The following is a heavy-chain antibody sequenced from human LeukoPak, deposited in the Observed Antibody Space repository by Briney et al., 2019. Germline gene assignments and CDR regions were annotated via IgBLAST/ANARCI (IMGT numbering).Heavy chain of an antibody. J-gene: IGHJ4*02. CDR3: ARDLIHLSTYSSSWIY. V-gene: IGHV3-23*01. CDR1: GFTFGSYA. Sequence: GGSLRLSCAASGFTFGSYAMSWVRQAPEKGLEWVSTLSGTGYNTYYADSVKGRFTISRDNSKNTLYLQMNSLRAEDTAVYYCARDLIHLSTYSSSWIYWGQGTLVTVSS. D-gene: IGHD6-13*01. CDR2: LSGTGYNT.